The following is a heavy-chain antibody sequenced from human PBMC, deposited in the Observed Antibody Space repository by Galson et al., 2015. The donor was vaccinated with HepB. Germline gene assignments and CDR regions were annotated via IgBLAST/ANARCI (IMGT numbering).Heavy chain of an antibody. D-gene: IGHD4-17*01. Sequence: SVKVSCKASGFTFTSSAVQWVRQARGQRLEWIGWIVVGSGSTNYAQRFQERVTITRDMSTSTAYMELSSLRSEDTAVYYCAADGLEGDYADSYYYYGMDGWGQGTTVTVSS. J-gene: IGHJ6*02. V-gene: IGHV1-58*01. CDR3: AADGLEGDYADSYYYYGMDG. CDR1: GFTFTSSA. CDR2: IVVGSGST.